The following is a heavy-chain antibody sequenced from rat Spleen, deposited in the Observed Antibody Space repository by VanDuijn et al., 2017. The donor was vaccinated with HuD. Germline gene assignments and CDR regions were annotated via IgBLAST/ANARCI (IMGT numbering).Heavy chain of an antibody. CDR2: ITSGGSNT. CDR1: GFTFSSFA. D-gene: IGHD1-10*01. V-gene: IGHV5-25*01. CDR3: AREGTTFFDY. Sequence: EVQLVESGGGLVQPGRSLKLSCAASGFTFSSFAMAWVRQAPKKGLEWVATITSGGSNTYYPDPVKGRFTISRDNAKSTLYLQMDSLRSEDTATYYCAREGTTFFDYWGQGVMVTVSS. J-gene: IGHJ2*01.